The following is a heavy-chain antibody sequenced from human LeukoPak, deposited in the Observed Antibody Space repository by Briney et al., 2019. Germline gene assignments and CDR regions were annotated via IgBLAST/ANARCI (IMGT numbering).Heavy chain of an antibody. CDR1: GFTFSSYA. CDR3: AKYGPQDSGSSHFDY. V-gene: IGHV3-23*01. CDR2: IRDSGSST. D-gene: IGHD1-26*01. J-gene: IGHJ4*02. Sequence: GGSLRLSCAPSGFTFSSYAMSWVRQAPGKGLEWVSAIRDSGSSTHYADSVKGRFTTSRDNSKNTLFLQMNSLRAEDTAIYYCAKYGPQDSGSSHFDYWGQGALVTVSS.